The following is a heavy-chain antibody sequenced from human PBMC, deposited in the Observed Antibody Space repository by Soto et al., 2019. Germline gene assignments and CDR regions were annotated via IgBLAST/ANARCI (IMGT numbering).Heavy chain of an antibody. J-gene: IGHJ4*02. CDR3: ARSPRAPMIVVVSPYFDY. Sequence: PGGSLRLSCAASGFTFSSYAMHWVRQARGRGLEWVAVISYDGSNKYYADSVKGRFTISRDNSKNTLYLQMNSLRAEDTAVYYCARSPRAPMIVVVSPYFDYWGQAILVTVS. D-gene: IGHD3-22*01. CDR1: GFTFSSYA. V-gene: IGHV3-30-3*01. CDR2: ISYDGSNK.